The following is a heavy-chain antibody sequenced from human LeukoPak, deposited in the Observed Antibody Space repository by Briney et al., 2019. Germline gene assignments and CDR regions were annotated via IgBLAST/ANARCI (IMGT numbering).Heavy chain of an antibody. CDR3: TTSGWFAH. Sequence: KPGGTLRLSCVASRFAFSQAWMSWVRQAPGKGLEWVGRIKSESDGGTTDYAAPVRGRFTISRDDSKNTLFLQRNSLQTEDKAVYDRTTSGWFAHWGQGTLVTASS. CDR1: RFAFSQAW. J-gene: IGHJ1*01. CDR2: IKSESDGGTT. V-gene: IGHV3-15*01. D-gene: IGHD6-19*01.